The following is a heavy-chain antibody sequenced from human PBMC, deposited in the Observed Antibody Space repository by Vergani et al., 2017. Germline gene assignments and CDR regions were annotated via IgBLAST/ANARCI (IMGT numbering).Heavy chain of an antibody. Sequence: QVQLQESGPRLVRPSQTLSLTCTVSGGSINTGAYYWSWIRQPAGKGLEWIGRVYTSGMTNYNPSLKSRVTILVDRSKNQFSLKLSSVTAADTAVYYCARADGVITNPWYYWGQGTLVTVSS. D-gene: IGHD1-14*01. J-gene: IGHJ4*02. CDR1: GGSINTGAYY. CDR3: ARADGVITNPWYY. CDR2: VYTSGMT. V-gene: IGHV4-61*02.